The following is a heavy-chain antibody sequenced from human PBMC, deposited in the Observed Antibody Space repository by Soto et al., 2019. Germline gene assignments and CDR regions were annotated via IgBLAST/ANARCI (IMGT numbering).Heavy chain of an antibody. V-gene: IGHV1-18*04. Sequence: QAQLVQSGAEVNKPGASVKVSCKASGYTFTTYGISWVRQAPGRGLKWMGWISAYNGDTKDAQKFQDRVTMTTDAFTSTAYLELRSLTSDDTAVYYCARDREAARPGWFDPWGQGTLVTVSS. D-gene: IGHD6-6*01. CDR2: ISAYNGDT. J-gene: IGHJ5*02. CDR3: ARDREAARPGWFDP. CDR1: GYTFTTYG.